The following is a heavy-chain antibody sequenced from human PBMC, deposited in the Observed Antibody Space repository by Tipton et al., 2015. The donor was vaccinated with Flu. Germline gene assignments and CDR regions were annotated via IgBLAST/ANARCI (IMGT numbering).Heavy chain of an antibody. CDR1: GFSFNNYW. V-gene: IGHV3-7*01. D-gene: IGHD2-8*02. CDR3: ASDLHWSFNY. CDR2: VNPDGSIK. J-gene: IGHJ4*02. Sequence: VQLVQSGGGLVQPGGSLRLSCAASGFSFNNYWMIWVRQAPGKGLEWVAKVNPDGSIKSYVDSVKGRFTISRDNAKKSLNLQMNSLRAEDTALYYCASDLHWSFNYWGQGTLVTVSS.